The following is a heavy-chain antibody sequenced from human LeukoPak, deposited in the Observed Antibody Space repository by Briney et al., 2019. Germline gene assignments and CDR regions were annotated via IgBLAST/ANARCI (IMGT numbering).Heavy chain of an antibody. CDR3: AKDLGNYYDSSGYNH. CDR1: GFTFSTYS. V-gene: IGHV3-23*01. J-gene: IGHJ5*02. CDR2: ISGSGGST. D-gene: IGHD3-22*01. Sequence: GSLSLSCAASGFTFSTYSMNWVRQAPGKGLEWVSAISGSGGSTYYADSVKGRFTISRDNSKNTLYLQMNSLRAEDTAVYYCAKDLGNYYDSSGYNHWGQGTLVTVSS.